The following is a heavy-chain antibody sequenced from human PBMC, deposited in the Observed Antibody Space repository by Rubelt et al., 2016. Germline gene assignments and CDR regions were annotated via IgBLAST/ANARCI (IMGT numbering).Heavy chain of an antibody. CDR2: VYFSGST. Sequence: QLQSQESGPGLVKPSETLSLTCTVSGGSISRENFYWGWIRQPPGKGLEWIGSVYFSGSTYYNPSLKSRVMISEDTSKNQFSLKLSSVTAADTAVYYCARHQDDYVWGSLEGWGQGTLVTVSS. D-gene: IGHD3-16*01. CDR1: GGSISRENFY. J-gene: IGHJ4*02. CDR3: ARHQDDYVWGSLEG. V-gene: IGHV4-39*01.